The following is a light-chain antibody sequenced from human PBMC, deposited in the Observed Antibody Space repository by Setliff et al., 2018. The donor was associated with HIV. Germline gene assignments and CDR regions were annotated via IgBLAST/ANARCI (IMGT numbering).Light chain of an antibody. CDR2: DVS. CDR1: SSDVGGYNY. CDR3: SSYTSTNTLV. Sequence: QSALTQPASVSGSPGQSITISCTGTSSDVGGYNYVSWYQQHPGKGPKVMIYDVSNRPSGVSQRFSGSKSGNAASLTISGLQPDDEADYYCSSYTSTNTLVFGGGTKVTVL. J-gene: IGLJ3*02. V-gene: IGLV2-14*03.